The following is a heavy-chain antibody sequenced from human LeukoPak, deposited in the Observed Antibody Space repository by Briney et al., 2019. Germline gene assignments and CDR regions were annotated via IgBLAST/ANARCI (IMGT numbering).Heavy chain of an antibody. CDR3: ARDSPDYGFDY. CDR2: ISSSSSYI. Sequence: GGSLRLSCAASGFTFSSYSMNWVRQAPGKGLEWVSSISSSSSYIYYADSVKGRFTISRDNAENSLYLQMNSLRAEDTAVYYCARDSPDYGFDYWGQGTLVTVSS. D-gene: IGHD4-17*01. V-gene: IGHV3-21*01. J-gene: IGHJ4*02. CDR1: GFTFSSYS.